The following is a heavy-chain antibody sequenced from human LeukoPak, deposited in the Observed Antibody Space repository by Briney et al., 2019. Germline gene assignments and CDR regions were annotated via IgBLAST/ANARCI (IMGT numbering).Heavy chain of an antibody. V-gene: IGHV3-9*01. D-gene: IGHD6-6*01. Sequence: SGGSLRLSCAASGFTFDDYAMHWVRQAPGKGLEWVSGISWKSGSIGYADSVKGRFTISRDNAKNSLYLQMNSLRAEDTALYYCAKDTGFEYSSSMSSWGQGTLVTVSS. CDR2: ISWKSGSI. CDR3: AKDTGFEYSSSMSS. CDR1: GFTFDDYA. J-gene: IGHJ5*02.